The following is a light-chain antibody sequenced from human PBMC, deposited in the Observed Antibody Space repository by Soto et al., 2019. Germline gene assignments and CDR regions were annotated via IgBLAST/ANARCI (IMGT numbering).Light chain of an antibody. V-gene: IGKV3-20*01. CDR2: GAS. CDR1: QSVSINH. CDR3: QQYGSSPYT. Sequence: EIVLTQSPGTLSLSPGERATLSCRASQSVSINHLAWYQQKPGQAPRLLIYGASSRATGIPGRFLGSGSGTDFTLTITRLAPEDSAVYYCQQYGSSPYTFGQGTTLEIK. J-gene: IGKJ2*01.